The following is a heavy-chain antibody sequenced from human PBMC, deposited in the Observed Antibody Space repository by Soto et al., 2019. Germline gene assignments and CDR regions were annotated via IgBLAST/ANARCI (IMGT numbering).Heavy chain of an antibody. CDR3: ARDLHNYYDSSGYYYWEGPDLHHYYYGMDV. V-gene: IGHV1-3*01. CDR1: GYTFTSYA. D-gene: IGHD3-22*01. Sequence: GASVKVSCKASGYTFTSYAMHWVRQAPGQRLEWMGWINAGNGNTKYSQKFQGRVTITRDTSASTAYMELSSLRSEDTAVYYCARDLHNYYDSSGYYYWEGPDLHHYYYGMDVWGQGTTVTVSS. J-gene: IGHJ6*02. CDR2: INAGNGNT.